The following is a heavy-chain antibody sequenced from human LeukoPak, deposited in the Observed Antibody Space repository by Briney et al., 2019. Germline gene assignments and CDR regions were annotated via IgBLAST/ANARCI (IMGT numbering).Heavy chain of an antibody. CDR1: GGSMSRYY. Sequence: SETLSLTCTVSGGSMSRYYWTWIRQPAGKGLEWIGRISPSGDTNYNPSLKSRVTMSVDTSNNLFSLNPTAVTAADTAVYYCARSISWYSYFDCWGQGALVTVSS. V-gene: IGHV4-4*07. D-gene: IGHD6-13*01. CDR3: ARSISWYSYFDC. J-gene: IGHJ4*02. CDR2: ISPSGDT.